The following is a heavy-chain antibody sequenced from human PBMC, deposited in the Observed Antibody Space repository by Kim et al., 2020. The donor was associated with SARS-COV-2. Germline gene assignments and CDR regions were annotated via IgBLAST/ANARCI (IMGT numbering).Heavy chain of an antibody. D-gene: IGHD1-26*01. J-gene: IGHJ4*02. Sequence: SETLSLTCTVSGGSISSSSYYWGWIRQPPGKGLEWIGSIYYSGSTYYNPSLKSRVTISVDTSKNQFSLKLSSVTAADTAVYYCARLRRIQKFSLWRGATAVGYFDYWGQGTLVTVSS. CDR3: ARLRRIQKFSLWRGATAVGYFDY. CDR1: GGSISSSSYY. CDR2: IYYSGST. V-gene: IGHV4-39*01.